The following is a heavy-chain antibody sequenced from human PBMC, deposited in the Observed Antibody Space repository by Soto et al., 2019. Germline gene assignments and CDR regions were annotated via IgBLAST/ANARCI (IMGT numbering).Heavy chain of an antibody. CDR1: GGSFSGYY. CDR2: INHSGST. CDR3: ATTKWSHNLFGP. Sequence: SETLSLTCAVYGGSFSGYYWSWIRQPPGKGLEWIGEINHSGSTNYNPSLKSRVNISVDTSKNQFSLKLTSVTAADTAVYYCATTKWSHNLFGPWGQGTLVTVSS. D-gene: IGHD3-3*01. V-gene: IGHV4-34*01. J-gene: IGHJ5*02.